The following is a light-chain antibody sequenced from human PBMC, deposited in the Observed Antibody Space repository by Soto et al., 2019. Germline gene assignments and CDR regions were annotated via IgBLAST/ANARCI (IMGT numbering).Light chain of an antibody. CDR3: QQHYINPIT. CDR1: QSVLYSSNNKNY. CDR2: WAS. Sequence: DIVMTQSPDSLAVSLGERATINCKSSQSVLYSSNNKNYLAWYQQKPGQPPKLLIYWASTRESGVPDRFTGSGSGTDFTLTINSLQAEDVAVYYCQQHYINPITFGQGTKVDIK. J-gene: IGKJ1*01. V-gene: IGKV4-1*01.